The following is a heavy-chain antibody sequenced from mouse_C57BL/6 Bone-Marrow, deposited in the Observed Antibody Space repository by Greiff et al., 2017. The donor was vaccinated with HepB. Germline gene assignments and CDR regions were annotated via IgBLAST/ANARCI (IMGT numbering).Heavy chain of an antibody. CDR2: IYPGDGDT. Sequence: QVQLKESGPELVKPGASVKISCKASGYAFSSSWMNWVKQRPGKGLEWIGRIYPGDGDTNYNGKFKGKATLTADKSSSTAYMQLSSLTSEDSAVYFCARFYDGYYFYAMDYWGQGTSVTVSS. J-gene: IGHJ4*01. D-gene: IGHD2-3*01. V-gene: IGHV1-82*01. CDR1: GYAFSSSW. CDR3: ARFYDGYYFYAMDY.